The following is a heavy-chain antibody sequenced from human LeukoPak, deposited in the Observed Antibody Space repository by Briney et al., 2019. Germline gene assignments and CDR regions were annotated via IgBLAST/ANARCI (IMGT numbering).Heavy chain of an antibody. CDR1: GFSFSNYG. Sequence: GGSLRLSCAASGFSFSNYGFHWVRQAPGKGLDWVSALSYDGKNIHYADSVKGRFTISRDNSRNTVYLQMNSLRVEDTAVYYCAKTYSRESGYDFFFHYWGQGTRVTVSS. D-gene: IGHD5-12*01. J-gene: IGHJ4*02. CDR3: AKTYSRESGYDFFFHY. CDR2: LSYDGKNI. V-gene: IGHV3-33*06.